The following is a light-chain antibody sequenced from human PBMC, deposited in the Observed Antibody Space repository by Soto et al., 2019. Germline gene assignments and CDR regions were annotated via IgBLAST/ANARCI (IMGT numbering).Light chain of an antibody. V-gene: IGLV2-14*01. CDR1: ISDFVVYNY. J-gene: IGLJ1*01. Sequence: QSALTQPASVSGSPGQSITISCTGTISDFVVYNYVSWYQQHPGKAPKLMIYGVSNRPSGVSNRFSGSKSGNTASLTISGLQADDEADYYGSSHTISSALQVFGTGTKLTVL. CDR3: SSHTISSALQV. CDR2: GVS.